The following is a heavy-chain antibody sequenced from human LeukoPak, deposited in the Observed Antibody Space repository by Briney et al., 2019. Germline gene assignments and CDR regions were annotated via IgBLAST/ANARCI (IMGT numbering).Heavy chain of an antibody. Sequence: PSETLSLTCTVSGGSISSYYWSWIRQPPGKGLEWIGLIYYSGSTNYNPSLKSRVTISVDTSKNQFSLKLSSVTAADTAVYYCARSSKVDLPPPYYYYYYYMDVWGKGTTVTVSS. J-gene: IGHJ6*03. CDR2: IYYSGST. CDR1: GGSISSYY. D-gene: IGHD2-15*01. CDR3: ARSSKVDLPPPYYYYYYYMDV. V-gene: IGHV4-59*01.